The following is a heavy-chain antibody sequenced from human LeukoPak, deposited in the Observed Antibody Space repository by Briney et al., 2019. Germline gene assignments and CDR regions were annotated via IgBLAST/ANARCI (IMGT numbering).Heavy chain of an antibody. D-gene: IGHD6-13*01. CDR2: ISWNSGSI. CDR3: ARAAPLGHSSSWYYFDY. V-gene: IGHV3-9*01. J-gene: IGHJ4*02. Sequence: GGSLRLSCAASGFTFDDYAMHWVRQAPGKGLEWVSGISWNSGSIGYADSVKGRFTISRDNAKNSLYLQMNTLRAEDTTVYYCARAAPLGHSSSWYYFDYWGQGTPVTVSS. CDR1: GFTFDDYA.